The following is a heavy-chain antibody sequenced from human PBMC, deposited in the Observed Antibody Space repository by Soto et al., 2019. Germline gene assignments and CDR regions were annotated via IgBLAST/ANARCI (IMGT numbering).Heavy chain of an antibody. V-gene: IGHV3-23*03. CDR3: AKDVSYGGKRPYYFDY. CDR2: IDLTGSPT. J-gene: IGHJ4*02. CDR1: GFSFSDFS. D-gene: IGHD4-17*01. Sequence: PGGSLRLSCAASGFSFSDFSMNWFRQAPGKGLEWVSFIDLTGSPTYYSDSVKGRFTVSKDISKKTLYLQMNSLRAEYTAVYYCAKDVSYGGKRPYYFDYWGQGTLVTVSS.